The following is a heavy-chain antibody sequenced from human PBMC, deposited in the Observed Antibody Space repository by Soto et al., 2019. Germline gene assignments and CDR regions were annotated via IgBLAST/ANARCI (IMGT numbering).Heavy chain of an antibody. CDR3: ARDLPDYGGFDY. CDR1: GGSISSGGYS. CDR2: IYHSGST. J-gene: IGHJ4*02. V-gene: IGHV4-30-2*01. D-gene: IGHD4-17*01. Sequence: SETLSLTCAVSGGSISSGGYSWSWIRQPPGKGLEWIGYIYHSGSTYYNPSLKSRVTISVDRSKNQFSLKLSSVTAADTAVYYCARDLPDYGGFDYWGQGTLVTVSS.